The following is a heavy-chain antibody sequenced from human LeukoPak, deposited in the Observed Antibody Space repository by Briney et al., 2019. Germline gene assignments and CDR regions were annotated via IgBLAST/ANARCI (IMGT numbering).Heavy chain of an antibody. D-gene: IGHD3-10*01. V-gene: IGHV5-51*01. J-gene: IGHJ4*02. CDR1: GYSFTTYW. CDR2: IYPGDSDA. CDR3: ARHDDYYGSGSYGDY. Sequence: GESLKISCKGSGYSFTTYWIGWVRQMPGKGLEWMGIIYPGDSDARYSPSFQGQVPISADNSISTAYLQRNSLKASDTAMYYCARHDDYYGSGSYGDYWGQGTLVTVSS.